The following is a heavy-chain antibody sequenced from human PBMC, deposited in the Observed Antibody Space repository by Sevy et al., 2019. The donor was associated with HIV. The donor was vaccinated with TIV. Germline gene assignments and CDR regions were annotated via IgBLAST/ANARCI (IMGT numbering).Heavy chain of an antibody. CDR2: IGGSGSSI. J-gene: IGHJ4*02. V-gene: IGHV3-23*01. CDR3: AGQSPPLYGSGTYYNAYLDN. D-gene: IGHD3-10*01. CDR1: GLSFSSHV. Sequence: GGSLRLSCAASGLSFSSHVMTWVRQAPGKGLEWVSGIGGSGSSIFYAESVKGRFTISRDISKSSLYLEMKSLRAEDTAIYFCAGQSPPLYGSGTYYNAYLDNWGQGTLVTVSS.